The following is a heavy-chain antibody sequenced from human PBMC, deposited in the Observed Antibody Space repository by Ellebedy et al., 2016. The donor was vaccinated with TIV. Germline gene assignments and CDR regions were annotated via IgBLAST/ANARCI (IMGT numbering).Heavy chain of an antibody. CDR2: IYHTGTT. V-gene: IGHV4-4*02. CDR3: ARIWFGDLLSPEGDV. J-gene: IGHJ6*02. Sequence: SETLSLXCAASGVSISSSNWWSWVRQPPGKGLEWLGEIYHTGTTFYNPSLKSRVTISVDTSKNQFSLNLNSVTAADTALYYCARIWFGDLLSPEGDVWGQGTTVTVSS. CDR1: GVSISSSNW. D-gene: IGHD3-10*01.